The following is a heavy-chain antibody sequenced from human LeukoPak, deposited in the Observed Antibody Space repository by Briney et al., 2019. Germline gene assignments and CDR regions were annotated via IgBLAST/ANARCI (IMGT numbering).Heavy chain of an antibody. D-gene: IGHD2-15*01. CDR1: GGTFSSYA. Sequence: SVKVSCKASGGTFSSYAISWVRQAPGQGLEWMGGIIPIFGTANYAQKFQGRVTITTDESTSTAYMELSSLRSEDTAVYYCASGSRIYNWFDPWGQGTLVTVSS. J-gene: IGHJ5*02. CDR2: IIPIFGTA. CDR3: ASGSRIYNWFDP. V-gene: IGHV1-69*05.